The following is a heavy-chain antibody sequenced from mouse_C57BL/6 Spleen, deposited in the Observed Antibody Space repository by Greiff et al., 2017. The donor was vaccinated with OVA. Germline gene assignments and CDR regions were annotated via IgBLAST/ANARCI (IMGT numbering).Heavy chain of an antibody. D-gene: IGHD1-1*01. V-gene: IGHV1-15*01. CDR3: TRSEYYGSSPYYAMDY. Sequence: QVQLKESGAELVRPGASVTLSCKASGYTFTDYEMHWVKQTPVHGLEWIGAIDPETGGTAYNQKFKGKAILTADKSSSTAYMELRSLTSEDSAVYYCTRSEYYGSSPYYAMDYWGQGTSVTVSS. J-gene: IGHJ4*01. CDR2: IDPETGGT. CDR1: GYTFTDYE.